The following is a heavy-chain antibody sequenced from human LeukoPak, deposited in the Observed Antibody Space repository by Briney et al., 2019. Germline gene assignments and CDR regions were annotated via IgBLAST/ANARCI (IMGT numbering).Heavy chain of an antibody. J-gene: IGHJ6*02. CDR1: GYSFTSYW. CDR2: IYPGDSDT. CDR3: ARLRGSGSYSYYYGMDV. V-gene: IGHV5-51*01. D-gene: IGHD3-10*01. Sequence: GESLKISCKGSGYSFTSYWIGWVRPMPGKGLEWMGIIYPGDSDTRYSPSFQGQVTISADKSISTAYLQWSSLKASDTAMYYCARLRGSGSYSYYYGMDVWGQGTTVTVSS.